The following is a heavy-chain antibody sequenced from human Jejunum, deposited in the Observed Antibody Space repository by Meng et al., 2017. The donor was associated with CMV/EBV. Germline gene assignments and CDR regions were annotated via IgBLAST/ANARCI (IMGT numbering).Heavy chain of an antibody. D-gene: IGHD3-3*01. Sequence: CLVPGDSISRTAYYCGWLRQPPGKGLEWIGTIYYYGGSTYYNPSLNSGVTISVDTSNNQFSLKLYPVTAADTAVYYCARMEKGRYFDLWGRGTLVTVSS. CDR2: IYYYGGST. J-gene: IGHJ2*01. V-gene: IGHV4-39*07. CDR1: GDSISRTAYY. CDR3: ARMEKGRYFDL.